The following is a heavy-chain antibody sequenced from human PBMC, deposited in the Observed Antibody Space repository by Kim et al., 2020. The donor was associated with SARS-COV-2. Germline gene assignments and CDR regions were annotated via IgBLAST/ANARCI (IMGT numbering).Heavy chain of an antibody. V-gene: IGHV4-34*01. Sequence: SETLSLTCAVYGGSFSGYYWSWIRQPPGKGLEWIGEINHSGSTNYNPSLKSRVTISVDTSKNQFSLKLSSVTAADTAVYYCARAAGPAAAAGPLYYFDY. CDR1: GGSFSGYY. J-gene: IGHJ4*01. D-gene: IGHD6-13*01. CDR3: ARAAGPAAAAGPLYYFDY. CDR2: INHSGST.